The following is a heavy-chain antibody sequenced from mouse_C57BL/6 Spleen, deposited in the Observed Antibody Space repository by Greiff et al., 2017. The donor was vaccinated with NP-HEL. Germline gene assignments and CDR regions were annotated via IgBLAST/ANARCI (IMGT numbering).Heavy chain of an antibody. D-gene: IGHD1-1*01. J-gene: IGHJ1*03. CDR2: ISYDGSN. CDR1: GYSITSGYY. V-gene: IGHV3-6*01. CDR3: ARVSVTAVVATHWYFDV. Sequence: EVQLQQSGPGLVKPSQSLSLTCSVPGYSITSGYYWNWIRQFPGNKLEWMGYISYDGSNNYNPSLKNRISITRDTSKNQFFLKLNSVTTEDTATYYCARVSVTAVVATHWYFDVWGTGTTVTVSS.